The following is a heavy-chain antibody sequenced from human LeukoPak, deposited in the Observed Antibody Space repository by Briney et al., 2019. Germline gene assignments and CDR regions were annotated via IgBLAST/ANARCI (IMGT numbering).Heavy chain of an antibody. J-gene: IGHJ6*03. CDR2: MNPNSGNT. Sequence: ASVTVSCKASGYTFTSYDINWVRQATGQGLEWMGWMNPNSGNTGYAQKFQGRVTMTRNTSISTAYMELSSLRSEDTAVYYCARVAAEVVGLPGAIGFGWLRRDYYYMDVWGKGTTVTVSS. D-gene: IGHD2-2*02. V-gene: IGHV1-8*01. CDR3: ARVAAEVVGLPGAIGFGWLRRDYYYMDV. CDR1: GYTFTSYD.